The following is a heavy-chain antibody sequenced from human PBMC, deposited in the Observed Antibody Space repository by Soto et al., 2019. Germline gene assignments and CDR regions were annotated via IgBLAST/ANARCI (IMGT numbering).Heavy chain of an antibody. CDR3: ARAGNCSGGSCYWLSHFDL. CDR1: GFTFGNYG. J-gene: IGHJ4*02. V-gene: IGHV3-23*01. D-gene: IGHD2-15*01. CDR2: ISSSSRRT. Sequence: GGSLRLSCETSGFTFGNYGMGWVRQAPGKGLYWVSGISSSSRRTYYADSVRGRFAISRDNSKNTLYLQMDTLRADDTAVYYCARAGNCSGGSCYWLSHFDLWGQGTLVTVSS.